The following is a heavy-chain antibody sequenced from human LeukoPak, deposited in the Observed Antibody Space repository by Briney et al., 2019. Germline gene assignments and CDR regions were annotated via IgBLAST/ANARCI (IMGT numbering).Heavy chain of an antibody. V-gene: IGHV3-7*05. J-gene: IGHJ4*02. D-gene: IGHD1-1*01. CDR1: GFTFSSYW. Sequence: GGSLRLSCAASGFTFSSYWMSWVRQAPGKGLEWVANIKQDGSEKYYVDSVKGRFTISRDNAKNSLYLQMNSLRAEDTAIYYCAKGQELDDGVFESWGQGTLVTVSS. CDR3: AKGQELDDGVFES. CDR2: IKQDGSEK.